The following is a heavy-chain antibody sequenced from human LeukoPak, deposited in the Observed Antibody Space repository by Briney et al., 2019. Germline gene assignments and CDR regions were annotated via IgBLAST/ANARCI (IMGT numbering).Heavy chain of an antibody. J-gene: IGHJ4*01. D-gene: IGHD3-9*01. CDR2: INTNTGNP. Sequence: ALAKVSCKASGYTFTSYAMNWVRQAPGQGLEWMGWINTNTGNPTYAPCFTGRFVFSLDTSVSTAYLQISSLKAEDTAVYYCAIFDYLPGNSFDYWGQGTLVTVSS. V-gene: IGHV7-4-1*02. CDR1: GYTFTSYA. CDR3: AIFDYLPGNSFDY.